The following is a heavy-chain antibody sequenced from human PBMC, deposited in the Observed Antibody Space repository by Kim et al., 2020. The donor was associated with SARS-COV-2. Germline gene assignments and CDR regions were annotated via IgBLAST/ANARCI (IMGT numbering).Heavy chain of an antibody. CDR2: INTNTGNP. CDR3: AREPNYYYDSSGYSLYGMDV. CDR1: GYTFTSYA. V-gene: IGHV7-4-1*02. D-gene: IGHD3-22*01. Sequence: ASVKVSCKASGYTFTSYAMNWVRQAPGQGLEWMGWINTNTGNPTYAQGFTGRFVFSLDTSVSTAYLQISSLKAEDTAVYYCAREPNYYYDSSGYSLYGMDVWGQGTTVTVSS. J-gene: IGHJ6*02.